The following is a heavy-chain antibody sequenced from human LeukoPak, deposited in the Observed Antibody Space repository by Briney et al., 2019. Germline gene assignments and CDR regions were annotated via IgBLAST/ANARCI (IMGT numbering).Heavy chain of an antibody. J-gene: IGHJ4*02. V-gene: IGHV3-21*01. CDR2: ISSSSSYI. CDR3: ASGHYDSSGYPSGYDY. CDR1: GFTFSSYS. D-gene: IGHD3-22*01. Sequence: PGGFRRLSCAASGFTFSSYSMNWVRQAPGKGLDWVSSISSSSSYIYYADSVKGRFTISRDNAKNSLYLQMNSLRAEDTAVYYCASGHYDSSGYPSGYDYWGQGTLVTVSS.